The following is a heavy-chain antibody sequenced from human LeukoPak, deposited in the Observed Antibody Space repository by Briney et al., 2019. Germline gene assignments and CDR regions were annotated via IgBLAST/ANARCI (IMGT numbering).Heavy chain of an antibody. D-gene: IGHD3-22*01. Sequence: GGSLRLSCAASGFTFNKYAIHWARQAPGKGLEWVAVISNDGNTKIYANSVKGRFTISRDNSKNTLYLQLSSLRVEDTAVYYCVREGYYDSGGHFSGYFDYWGQGDLVTVSS. CDR1: GFTFNKYA. CDR2: ISNDGNTK. J-gene: IGHJ4*02. V-gene: IGHV3-30*04. CDR3: VREGYYDSGGHFSGYFDY.